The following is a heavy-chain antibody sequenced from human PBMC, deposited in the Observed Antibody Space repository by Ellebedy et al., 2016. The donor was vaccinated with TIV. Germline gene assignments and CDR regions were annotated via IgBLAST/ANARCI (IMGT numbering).Heavy chain of an antibody. CDR1: GFTFSSRW. J-gene: IGHJ4*02. Sequence: GESLKISCAASGFTFSSRWMHWVRQAPGKGLVWVSRIKGDGTNTIYADSVKGRFTISRDNAKNPMYLQMNSLRAEDTAMYYCARDGEDFNFDYWGQGTLVTVSS. CDR3: ARDGEDFNFDY. CDR2: IKGDGTNT. D-gene: IGHD3-3*01. V-gene: IGHV3-74*01.